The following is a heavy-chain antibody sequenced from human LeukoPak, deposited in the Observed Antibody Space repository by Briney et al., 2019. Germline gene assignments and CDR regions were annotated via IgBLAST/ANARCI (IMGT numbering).Heavy chain of an antibody. J-gene: IGHJ3*02. Sequence: GGSLRLSCAASGFTFDDYAMHWVRQAPGKGLEWVSGISWNSGSIGYADSVKGRFTIPRDNAKNSLYLQMNSLRAEDTALYYCAKDTGSGSYYHDAFDIWGQGTMVTVSS. CDR3: AKDTGSGSYYHDAFDI. CDR1: GFTFDDYA. V-gene: IGHV3-9*01. CDR2: ISWNSGSI. D-gene: IGHD3-10*01.